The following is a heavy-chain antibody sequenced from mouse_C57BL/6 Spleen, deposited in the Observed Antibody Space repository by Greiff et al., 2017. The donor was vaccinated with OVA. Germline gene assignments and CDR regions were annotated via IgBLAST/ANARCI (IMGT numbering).Heavy chain of an antibody. CDR2: INPNNGGT. CDR3: ARNDGSPYYAMDY. V-gene: IGHV1-18*01. D-gene: IGHD2-3*01. CDR1: GYTFTDYN. J-gene: IGHJ4*01. Sequence: DVKLQESGPELVKPGASVKIPCKASGYTFTDYNMDWVKQSHGKSLEWIGDINPNNGGTIYNQKFKGKATLTVDKSSSTAYMELRSLTSEDTAVYYCARNDGSPYYAMDYWGQGTSVTVSS.